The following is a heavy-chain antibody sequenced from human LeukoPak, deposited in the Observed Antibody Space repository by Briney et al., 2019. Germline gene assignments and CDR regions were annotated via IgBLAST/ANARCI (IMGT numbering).Heavy chain of an antibody. D-gene: IGHD6-13*01. Sequence: GGSLRLSCAASGFTFDDYAMHWVRPAPGKGLEWVSLISWDGGSTYYADSVKGRFTISRDNSKNSLYLQMNSLRAEDTALYYCAKDSSTGYYYMDVWGKGTTVTVSS. J-gene: IGHJ6*03. V-gene: IGHV3-43D*03. CDR1: GFTFDDYA. CDR2: ISWDGGST. CDR3: AKDSSTGYYYMDV.